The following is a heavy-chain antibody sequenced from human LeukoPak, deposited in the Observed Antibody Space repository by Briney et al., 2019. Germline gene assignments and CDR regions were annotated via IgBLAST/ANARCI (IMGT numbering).Heavy chain of an antibody. Sequence: GGSLRLSCAASGFTVSSNYMTWVRQAPGKGLEWVSFIYSGGTTYYTDSVKGRFTVSTDNSKNTLYLQMNSLRAEDTAVYYCAKDPYYDFWSGYYTGGYYFDYWGQGTLVTVSS. CDR3: AKDPYYDFWSGYYTGGYYFDY. CDR1: GFTVSSNY. CDR2: IYSGGTT. J-gene: IGHJ4*02. D-gene: IGHD3-3*01. V-gene: IGHV3-53*01.